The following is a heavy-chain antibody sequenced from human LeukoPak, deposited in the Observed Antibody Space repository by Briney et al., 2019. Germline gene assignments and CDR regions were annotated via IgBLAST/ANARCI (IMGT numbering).Heavy chain of an antibody. CDR2: ISGSGGST. Sequence: GGSLRLSCAASGFTFSSYAMSWVRQAPGKGLEWVSAISGSGGSTYYADSVKGRFTISRDNSKNTLYLQMNSLRTEDTALYYCAKARGLIGGAFDIWGQGTMVTVSS. CDR1: GFTFSSYA. CDR3: AKARGLIGGAFDI. J-gene: IGHJ3*02. D-gene: IGHD3-22*01. V-gene: IGHV3-23*01.